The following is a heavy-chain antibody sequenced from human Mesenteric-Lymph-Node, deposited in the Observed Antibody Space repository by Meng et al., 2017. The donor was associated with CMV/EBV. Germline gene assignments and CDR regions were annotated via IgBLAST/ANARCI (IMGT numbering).Heavy chain of an antibody. CDR1: GYSFTNKW. V-gene: IGHV5-51*01. CDR3: ASRPIAVAGNYYFDS. Sequence: SGYSFTNKWIGWVRQMPGEGLEWMGIIYPGNSDTRYSPSFQGQVTISADKSTGTAYLQWSSLKASDTAMYYCASRPIAVAGNYYFDSWGQGTLVTVSS. CDR2: IYPGNSDT. J-gene: IGHJ4*02. D-gene: IGHD6-19*01.